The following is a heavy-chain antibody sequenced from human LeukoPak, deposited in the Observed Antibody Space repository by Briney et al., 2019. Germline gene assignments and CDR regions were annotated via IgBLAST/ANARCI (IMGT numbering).Heavy chain of an antibody. V-gene: IGHV1-8*01. D-gene: IGHD6-19*01. Sequence: PWASVKVSCKASGYTFTSYGINWVRQATGQGLEWMGWMNPNSGNTGYAQKFQGRVTMTRNTSISTAYMELSSLRSEDTAVYYCARGRVSSGWYDSDAFDIWGQGTMVTVSS. CDR1: GYTFTSYG. CDR2: MNPNSGNT. J-gene: IGHJ3*02. CDR3: ARGRVSSGWYDSDAFDI.